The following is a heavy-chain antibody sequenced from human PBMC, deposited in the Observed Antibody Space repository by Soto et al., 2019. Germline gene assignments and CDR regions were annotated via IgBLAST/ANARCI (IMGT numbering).Heavy chain of an antibody. D-gene: IGHD2-2*01. CDR2: IRSKAYGGTT. CDR1: GFTFGDYA. CDR3: TQTDQLPEFNWFDP. V-gene: IGHV3-49*03. Sequence: GGSLRLSCTASGFTFGDYAMSWFRQAPGKGLEWVGFIRSKAYGGTTEYAASVKGRFTISRDDSKSIAYLQMNSLKTEDTAVYYCTQTDQLPEFNWFDPWGQGTLVTVSS. J-gene: IGHJ5*02.